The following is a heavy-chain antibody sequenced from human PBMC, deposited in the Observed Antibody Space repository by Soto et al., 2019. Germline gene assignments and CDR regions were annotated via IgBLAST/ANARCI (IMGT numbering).Heavy chain of an antibody. CDR3: ASSLGELLDYVFDY. CDR1: GYTFTSYY. J-gene: IGHJ4*02. Sequence: GASVKVSCKASGYTFTSYYMHWVRQAPGQGLEWMGIINPSGGSTSYAQKFQGRVTMTRDTSTSTVYMERSSLRSEDTAVYYCASSLGELLDYVFDYWGQGTLDTVSS. CDR2: INPSGGST. V-gene: IGHV1-46*01. D-gene: IGHD1-26*01.